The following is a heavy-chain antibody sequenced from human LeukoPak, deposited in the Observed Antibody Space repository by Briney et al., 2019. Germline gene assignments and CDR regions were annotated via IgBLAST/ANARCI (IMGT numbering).Heavy chain of an antibody. J-gene: IGHJ4*02. V-gene: IGHV1-18*01. D-gene: IGHD3-22*01. CDR1: GYTFTSYG. CDR3: AREVHYDSSGYYDFDY. Sequence: ASVKVSCKASGYTFTSYGISWVRQAPGQGLEWMGWISAYNGNTNYAQKLLGRVTMTTDTSTSTAYMELRSLRSDDTAVYYCAREVHYDSSGYYDFDYWGQGTLVTVSS. CDR2: ISAYNGNT.